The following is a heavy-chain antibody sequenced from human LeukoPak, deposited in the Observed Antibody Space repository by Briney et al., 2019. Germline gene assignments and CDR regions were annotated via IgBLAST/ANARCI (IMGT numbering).Heavy chain of an antibody. D-gene: IGHD2-2*01. CDR3: ASRGYCSSTSCYGREYYYGMDV. Sequence: ASVKVSCKASGGTFSSYAISWVRQAPGQGLEWMGGIIPIFGTANYAQKFQGRVTITADKSTSTAHMELSSLRSEDTAVYYCASRGYCSSTSCYGREYYYGMDVWGKGTTVTVSS. J-gene: IGHJ6*04. CDR1: GGTFSSYA. CDR2: IIPIFGTA. V-gene: IGHV1-69*06.